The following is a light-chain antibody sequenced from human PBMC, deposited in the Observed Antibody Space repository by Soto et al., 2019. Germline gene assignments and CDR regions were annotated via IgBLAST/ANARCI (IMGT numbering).Light chain of an antibody. CDR1: SSDVGGYNF. Sequence: QSALTQPPSASGSPGQSVTISCTGTSSDVGGYNFVSWYQQHPGKAPKLMIYEVTKRPSGVPDRFSGSKSGNTASLTVSGLQGEDEADYYCTSYAGSNIPVVFGGGTKLTVL. V-gene: IGLV2-8*01. J-gene: IGLJ2*01. CDR3: TSYAGSNIPVV. CDR2: EVT.